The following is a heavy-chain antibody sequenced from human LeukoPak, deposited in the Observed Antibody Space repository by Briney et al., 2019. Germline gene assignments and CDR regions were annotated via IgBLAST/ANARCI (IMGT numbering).Heavy chain of an antibody. CDR2: ISSSGSYI. CDR3: AERVPYPYWSGSYWCNPFDI. J-gene: IGHJ3*02. D-gene: IGHD3-10*01. V-gene: IGHV3-21*04. CDR1: AFTFSSYS. Sequence: GGSLRLSCAASAFTFSSYSMNWVRQAPGKGLEWVSSISSSGSYIYYADSVKGRFTISRDNAKNSLYLQMNSLRAEDTAVYYWAERVPYPYWSGSYWCNPFDIWGQGKKVTGSS.